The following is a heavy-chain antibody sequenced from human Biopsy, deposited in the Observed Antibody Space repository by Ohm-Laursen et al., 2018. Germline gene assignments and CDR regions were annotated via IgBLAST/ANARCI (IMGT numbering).Heavy chain of an antibody. CDR3: ARGPYGDNAGAFDV. CDR1: GESFNGYY. Sequence: SDTLSLTCAVYGESFNGYYWSWIRQPPGKGLEWVGEFSHTGTTIYNPSLKSRLTISVDKSKNHFSLRLTSVTAADTATYFCARGPYGDNAGAFDVWGQGTVVTVSS. CDR2: FSHTGTT. J-gene: IGHJ3*01. D-gene: IGHD4/OR15-4a*01. V-gene: IGHV4-34*01.